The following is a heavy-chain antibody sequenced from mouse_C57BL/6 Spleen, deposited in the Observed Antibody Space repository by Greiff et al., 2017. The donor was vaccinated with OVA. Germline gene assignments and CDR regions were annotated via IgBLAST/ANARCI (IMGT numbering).Heavy chain of an antibody. Sequence: EVKLQESGGDLVKPGGSLKLSCAASGFTFSSYGMSWVRQTPDKRLEWVATISSGGSYTYYPDSVKGRFTISRDNAKNTLYLQMSSLKSEDTAMYYCARQGPTVPFAYWGQGTLVTVSA. V-gene: IGHV5-6*01. J-gene: IGHJ3*01. CDR2: ISSGGSYT. CDR3: ARQGPTVPFAY. D-gene: IGHD1-1*01. CDR1: GFTFSSYG.